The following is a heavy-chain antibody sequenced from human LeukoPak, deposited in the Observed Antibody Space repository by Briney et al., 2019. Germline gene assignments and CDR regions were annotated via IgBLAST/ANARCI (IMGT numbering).Heavy chain of an antibody. CDR1: GFTFSSYA. CDR3: ARDFPPFYYDSAGYYLDY. D-gene: IGHD3-22*01. CDR2: ISGSGRST. J-gene: IGHJ4*02. V-gene: IGHV3-23*01. Sequence: GGSLRLSCAASGFTFSSYAMSWVRQAPGKGLEWVSAISGSGRSTYYADSVKGRFTISRDGSRNTVYLQLNSLRAEDTALYYCARDFPPFYYDSAGYYLDYWGQGTLVTVSS.